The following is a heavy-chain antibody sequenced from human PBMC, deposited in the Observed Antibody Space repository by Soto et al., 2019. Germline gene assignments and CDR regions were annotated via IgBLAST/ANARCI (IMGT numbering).Heavy chain of an antibody. CDR3: TTVRMTYYYYYMDV. CDR1: GFTFSNAW. CDR2: IKSKTDGGTT. Sequence: GGSLRLSCAASGFTFSNAWMSWVRQAPGKGLEWVGRIKSKTDGGTTDYAAPVKGRFTISRDDSKNTLYLQMNSLKTEDTAVYYCTTVRMTYYYYYMDVWGKGTTVTVSS. V-gene: IGHV3-15*01. J-gene: IGHJ6*03. D-gene: IGHD2-15*01.